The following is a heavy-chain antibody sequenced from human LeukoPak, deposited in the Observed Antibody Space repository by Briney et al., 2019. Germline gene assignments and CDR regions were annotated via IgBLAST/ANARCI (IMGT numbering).Heavy chain of an antibody. CDR2: IYYSGST. CDR1: GGSISSYY. V-gene: IGHV4-59*01. Sequence: SETLSLTYTVSGGSISSYYWSWIRQPPRKGLEWIGYIYYSGSTNYNPSLKSRVTISVDTSKNQFSLKLSSVTAADTAVYYCARGASYSGAFDIWGQGTMVTVSS. CDR3: ARGASYSGAFDI. J-gene: IGHJ3*02. D-gene: IGHD1-26*01.